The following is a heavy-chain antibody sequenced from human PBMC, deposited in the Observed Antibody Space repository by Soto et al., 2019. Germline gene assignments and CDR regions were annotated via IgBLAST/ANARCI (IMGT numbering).Heavy chain of an antibody. V-gene: IGHV4-31*03. CDR1: GGSISSGGYY. Sequence: PSETLSLTCTVSGGSISSGGYYWSWICQHPGKGLEWIGYIYYSGSTYYNPSLKSRVTISVDTSKNQFSLKLSSVTAADTAVYYCARVIVTMVRGVIKGLDPWGQGTLVTVSS. CDR3: ARVIVTMVRGVIKGLDP. CDR2: IYYSGST. J-gene: IGHJ5*02. D-gene: IGHD3-10*01.